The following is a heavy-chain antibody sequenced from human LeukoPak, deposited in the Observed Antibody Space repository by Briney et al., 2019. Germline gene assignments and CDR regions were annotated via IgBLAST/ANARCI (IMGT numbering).Heavy chain of an antibody. Sequence: ASVKVSCKASGYTFTGYYMHWVRQAPGQGLEWMGWINPNSGGTNYAQKFQGRVTMTRDTSISTAYMELSSLRSEDTAVYYCASRYCSSTSCYWPVRHWGQGTLVTVSS. J-gene: IGHJ4*02. CDR2: INPNSGGT. CDR3: ASRYCSSTSCYWPVRH. D-gene: IGHD2-2*01. CDR1: GYTFTGYY. V-gene: IGHV1-2*02.